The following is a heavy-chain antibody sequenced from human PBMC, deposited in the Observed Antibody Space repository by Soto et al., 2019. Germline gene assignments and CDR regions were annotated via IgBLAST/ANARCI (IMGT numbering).Heavy chain of an antibody. D-gene: IGHD6-6*01. CDR2: IAYDGSNK. J-gene: IGHJ4*02. CDR1: GFTFSNYA. CDR3: AKNWDTTSSSSSH. V-gene: IGHV3-30-3*02. Sequence: GGSLRLSCAASGFTFSNYAMHWVRQAPGKGLECLAVIAYDGSNKYYRDSVKGRFTISRDNSKNTLYLQMNSLRAEDTAVYYCAKNWDTTSSSSSHWGQGTLVTVSS.